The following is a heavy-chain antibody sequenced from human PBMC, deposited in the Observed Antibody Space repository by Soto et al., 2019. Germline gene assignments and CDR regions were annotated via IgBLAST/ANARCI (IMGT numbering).Heavy chain of an antibody. Sequence: QITLKESGPTLVKPTQTLTLTCTFSGFSLSTSGVGVGWIRQPPGKALEWLALIYWDADKRYSPSLKSRLTLTKDTSKNQVVLTMTNRDPVDTATYYCAHSIRFCSSNSCPNWFDPWGQGTLVTVSS. J-gene: IGHJ5*02. CDR2: IYWDADK. CDR3: AHSIRFCSSNSCPNWFDP. D-gene: IGHD2-2*01. CDR1: GFSLSTSGVG. V-gene: IGHV2-5*02.